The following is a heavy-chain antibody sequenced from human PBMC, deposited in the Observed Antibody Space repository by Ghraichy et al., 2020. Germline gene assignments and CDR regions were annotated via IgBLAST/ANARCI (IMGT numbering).Heavy chain of an antibody. J-gene: IGHJ6*03. D-gene: IGHD3-16*01. CDR2: IDYTGNS. Sequence: SETLSLTCSVSGESITNFFWSWIRQPPGKGLEWIGYIDYTGNSIYNPSLESRVSILRDTSKNQFSLNLRSVTAADTAVYYCAREGGETSAYYYYMDVWGNGTTVIVSS. CDR3: AREGGETSAYYYYMDV. CDR1: GESITNFF. V-gene: IGHV4-59*01.